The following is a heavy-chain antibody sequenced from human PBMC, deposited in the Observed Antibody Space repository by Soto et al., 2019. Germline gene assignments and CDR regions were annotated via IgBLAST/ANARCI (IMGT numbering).Heavy chain of an antibody. CDR3: ARARITMVREVIKYNMDV. V-gene: IGHV4-39*07. D-gene: IGHD3-10*01. Sequence: SETLSLTCAVSGGSISGSSFYWGWIRQPPEKGLESIGSIHYSGSTYYNPSLKSRVTMSVDTSKNQFSLKLSSVTAADTGIYYCARARITMVREVIKYNMDVWGQGTTVTVSS. CDR1: GGSISGSSFY. CDR2: IHYSGST. J-gene: IGHJ6*02.